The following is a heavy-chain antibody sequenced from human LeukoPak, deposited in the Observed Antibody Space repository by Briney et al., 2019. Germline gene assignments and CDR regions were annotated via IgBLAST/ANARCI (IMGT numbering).Heavy chain of an antibody. J-gene: IGHJ4*01. V-gene: IGHV3-48*01. D-gene: IGHD5-12*01. CDR3: ARDHRYAFDN. CDR2: IGISSGNT. Sequence: GGSLRLSCAASGFNFIDYSMYWVRQAPGKGLEWISYIGISSGNTKYADSVKGRFTISRDKARNSLYLQMNSLRVEGTAMYYCARDHRYAFDNWGHGTLVTVSS. CDR1: GFNFIDYS.